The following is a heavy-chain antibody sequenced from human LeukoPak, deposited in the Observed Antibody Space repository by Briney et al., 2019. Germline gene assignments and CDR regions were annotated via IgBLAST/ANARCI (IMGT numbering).Heavy chain of an antibody. Sequence: SQTLSLTCTVSGGSISSGDYYWSWIRQPPGKGLEWIGYIYYSGSTYYNPSLKSRVTISVDTSKNQFSLKLSSVTAADTAVYYCASSIAVAPLPFDYWGQGTLVTVSS. CDR1: GGSISSGDYY. V-gene: IGHV4-30-4*08. D-gene: IGHD6-19*01. CDR3: ASSIAVAPLPFDY. CDR2: IYYSGST. J-gene: IGHJ4*02.